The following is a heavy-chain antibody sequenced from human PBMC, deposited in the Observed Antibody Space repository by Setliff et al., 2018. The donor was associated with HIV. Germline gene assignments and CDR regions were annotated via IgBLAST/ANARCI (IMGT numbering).Heavy chain of an antibody. CDR2: INPKSDGT. V-gene: IGHV1-2*04. Sequence: ASVKVSCKASGYSFTDYYIHWVRQAPGQGLEWRGWINPKSDGTNYAQKFQGWITMTRDTSISTAYMELSRLRSDDTAVYYCARGMDYYDTSGYYQYYFDYWGQGTLVTVSS. CDR1: GYSFTDYY. D-gene: IGHD3-22*01. CDR3: ARGMDYYDTSGYYQYYFDY. J-gene: IGHJ4*02.